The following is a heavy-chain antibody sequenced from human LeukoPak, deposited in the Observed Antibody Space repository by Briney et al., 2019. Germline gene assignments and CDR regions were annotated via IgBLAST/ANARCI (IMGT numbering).Heavy chain of an antibody. CDR2: IYTRGTT. CDR3: ARVSTVMGATTVDHYHYYMDV. J-gene: IGHJ6*03. Sequence: SETLSLTCTVSGGSIRSGSYYWSWIRQPAGKGLEWIGHIYTRGTTNYNPSVKSRVTVSLDTSKNQIFLKLSSVTAADTAIYYCARVSTVMGATTVDHYHYYMDVWGKGTTVTVSS. D-gene: IGHD5-18*01. CDR1: GGSIRSGSYY. V-gene: IGHV4-61*09.